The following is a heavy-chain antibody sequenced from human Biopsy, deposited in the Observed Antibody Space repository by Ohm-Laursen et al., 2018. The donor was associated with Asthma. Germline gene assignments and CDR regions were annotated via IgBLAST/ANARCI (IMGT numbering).Heavy chain of an antibody. CDR3: ARDRNGVDTAMGPGDY. J-gene: IGHJ4*02. CDR2: ISYDGMTK. Sequence: SLRLSCTASGFTFSSYAMHWVRQAPGKGLQWVAGISYDGMTKYYRDSVRGRFTISRDNSENTLYLQMNSLRGEDTAVYYCARDRNGVDTAMGPGDYWGQGTLVSVSS. CDR1: GFTFSSYA. D-gene: IGHD5-18*01. V-gene: IGHV3-30*04.